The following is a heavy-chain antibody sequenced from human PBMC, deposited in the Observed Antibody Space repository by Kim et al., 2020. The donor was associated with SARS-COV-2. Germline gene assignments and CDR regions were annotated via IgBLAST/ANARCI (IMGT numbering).Heavy chain of an antibody. J-gene: IGHJ4*02. CDR3: ARDSGNYGSGSYYYY. D-gene: IGHD3-10*01. CDR1: GFTFSSYS. Sequence: GGSLRLSCAASGFTFSSYSMNWVRQAPGKGLEWVSSISSSSSYIYYADSVKGRFTISRDNAKNSLYLQMNSLRAEDTAVYYCARDSGNYGSGSYYYYWGQGTLVTVSS. V-gene: IGHV3-21*01. CDR2: ISSSSSYI.